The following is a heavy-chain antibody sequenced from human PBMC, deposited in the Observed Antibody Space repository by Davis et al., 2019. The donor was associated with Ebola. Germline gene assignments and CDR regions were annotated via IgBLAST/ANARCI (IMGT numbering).Heavy chain of an antibody. J-gene: IGHJ4*02. D-gene: IGHD1-20*01. V-gene: IGHV4-61*05. Sequence: GSLRLSCTVSGGSISSSSYYWSWIRQPPGKGLEWIGYIYYSGSTNYNPSLKSRVTISVDTSKNQFSLKLSSVTAADTAVYYCARAYNWNPEGFDYWGQGTLVTVSS. CDR1: GGSISSSSYY. CDR3: ARAYNWNPEGFDY. CDR2: IYYSGST.